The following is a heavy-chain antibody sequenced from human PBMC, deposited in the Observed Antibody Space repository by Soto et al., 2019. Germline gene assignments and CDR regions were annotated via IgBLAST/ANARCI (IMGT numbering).Heavy chain of an antibody. CDR2: ISSSGSTI. D-gene: IGHD3-9*01. Sequence: GGSLRLSCAASGFTFSAYYMSWIRQAPGKGLEWVSYISSSGSTIYYADSVKGRFTISRDNAKNSLYLQMNSLRAEDTAVYYCARDPYYDILTGYSLPYYFDYWGQGTLVTVSS. CDR1: GFTFSAYY. J-gene: IGHJ4*02. CDR3: ARDPYYDILTGYSLPYYFDY. V-gene: IGHV3-11*01.